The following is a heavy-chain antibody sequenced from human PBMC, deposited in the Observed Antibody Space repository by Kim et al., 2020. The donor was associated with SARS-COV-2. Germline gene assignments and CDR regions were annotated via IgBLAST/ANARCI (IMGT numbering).Heavy chain of an antibody. D-gene: IGHD3-22*01. CDR2: ISYDGSNK. CDR3: ARDLRRGYYYDSSGYYPDY. Sequence: GGSLRLSCAASGFTFSSYGMHWVRQAPGKGLEWVAVISYDGSNKYYADSVKGRFTISRDNSKNTLYLQMNSLRAEDTAVYYCARDLRRGYYYDSSGYYPDYWGQGTLVTVSS. J-gene: IGHJ4*02. V-gene: IGHV3-33*05. CDR1: GFTFSSYG.